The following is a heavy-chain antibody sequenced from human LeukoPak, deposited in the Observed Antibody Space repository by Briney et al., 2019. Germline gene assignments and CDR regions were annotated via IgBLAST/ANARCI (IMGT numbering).Heavy chain of an antibody. Sequence: GGSLRLSCAASGFTFDDYAMHWVRQAPGKGLEWVSGICWNSGSIGYADSVKGRFTISRDNAKNSLYLQMNSLRAEDTALYYCYHMTTVTTDGNDAFDIWGQGTMVTVSS. CDR1: GFTFDDYA. V-gene: IGHV3-9*01. CDR2: ICWNSGSI. D-gene: IGHD4-17*01. J-gene: IGHJ3*02. CDR3: YHMTTVTTDGNDAFDI.